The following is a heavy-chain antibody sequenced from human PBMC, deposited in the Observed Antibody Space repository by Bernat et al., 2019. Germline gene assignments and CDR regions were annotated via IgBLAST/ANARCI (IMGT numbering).Heavy chain of an antibody. V-gene: IGHV1-69*08. CDR1: GGTFSSYT. J-gene: IGHJ6*02. CDR2: IIPILGIA. D-gene: IGHD1-26*01. CDR3: ARDRWAGWEYGMDV. Sequence: QVQLVQSGAAVKKPGSSVKVSCKASGGTFSSYTISWVRQAPGQGLEWMGRIIPILGIANYAQKFQGRFTITADKSTITAYMWLSSLRSEDTAVYYCARDRWAGWEYGMDVWGQGTTVTVSS.